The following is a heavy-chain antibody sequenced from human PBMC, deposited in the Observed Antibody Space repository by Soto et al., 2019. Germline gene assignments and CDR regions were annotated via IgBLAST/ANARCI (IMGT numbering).Heavy chain of an antibody. Sequence: PGGSLRLSCAASGFTLSLYTINWVRQAPGKGLEWVSSLGVSDDRFYADSVKGRFTISRDNAKNTLYLEMHGVRGEDTAVYYCARLTGIPESTPLEEDNWGQGTLVTVSS. J-gene: IGHJ4*02. CDR3: ARLTGIPESTPLEEDN. D-gene: IGHD1-1*01. CDR1: GFTLSLYT. V-gene: IGHV3-21*06. CDR2: LGVSDDR.